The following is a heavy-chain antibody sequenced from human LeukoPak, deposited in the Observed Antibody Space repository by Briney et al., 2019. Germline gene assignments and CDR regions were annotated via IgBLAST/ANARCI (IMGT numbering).Heavy chain of an antibody. CDR1: GFTVSSNY. Sequence: GGSLRLSCAASGFTVSSNYMSWVRQAPGKGLEWFSVIYSGGSTYYADSVKGRFTISRDNSKNTLYLQMNSLRAEDTAVYYCAREGLEGFINYWGQGTLVTVSS. V-gene: IGHV3-66*01. J-gene: IGHJ4*02. CDR2: IYSGGST. CDR3: AREGLEGFINY. D-gene: IGHD3-10*01.